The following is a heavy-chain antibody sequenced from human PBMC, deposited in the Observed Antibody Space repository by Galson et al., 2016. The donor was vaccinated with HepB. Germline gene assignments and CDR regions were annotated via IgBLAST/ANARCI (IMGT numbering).Heavy chain of an antibody. Sequence: SVKVSCKASGGTFSNYAITWVRQAPGQGLEWMGGVIPPFGTANYAQNFQGRVTFTADESTSTAYMELCSLRSEDTAVYYCTSLGIAVGGTPPFDFWGQGTLVTVSS. J-gene: IGHJ4*02. CDR2: VIPPFGTA. CDR1: GGTFSNYA. V-gene: IGHV1-69*13. D-gene: IGHD6-19*01. CDR3: TSLGIAVGGTPPFDF.